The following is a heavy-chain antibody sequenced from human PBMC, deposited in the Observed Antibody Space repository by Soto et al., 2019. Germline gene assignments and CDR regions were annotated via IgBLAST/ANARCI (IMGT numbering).Heavy chain of an antibody. CDR3: ASCSRAVADAFDI. J-gene: IGHJ3*02. V-gene: IGHV4-59*01. Sequence: SETLSLTCTVSGGSISSYYWSWIRQPPGKGLEWIGYIYYSGSTNYNPSLKSRVTISVDTSKNQFSLKLSSVAAADTAVYYFASCSRAVADAFDIWAKGQWSPSPQ. D-gene: IGHD6-19*01. CDR2: IYYSGST. CDR1: GGSISSYY.